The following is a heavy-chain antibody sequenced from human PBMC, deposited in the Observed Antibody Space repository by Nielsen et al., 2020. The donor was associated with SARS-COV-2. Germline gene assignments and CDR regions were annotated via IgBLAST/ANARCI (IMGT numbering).Heavy chain of an antibody. D-gene: IGHD3-9*01. J-gene: IGHJ5*02. CDR2: IYPADSVT. CDR3: ASRYYFDTLLDP. V-gene: IGHV5-51*01. Sequence: GESLKISCKASGYNFVSYWIGWVRQQPGKGLEWMGIIYPADSVTIYSPSFQGRVTISVDQSISTAYLQWSSLEASDTAIYYCASRYYFDTLLDPWGQGALVPVSS. CDR1: GYNFVSYW.